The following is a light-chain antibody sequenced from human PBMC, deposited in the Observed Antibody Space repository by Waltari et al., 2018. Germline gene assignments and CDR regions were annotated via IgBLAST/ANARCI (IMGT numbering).Light chain of an antibody. J-gene: IGLJ2*01. V-gene: IGLV2-14*03. CDR1: SSDIGGYNY. CDR2: DVT. Sequence: QSALTQPASVSGSPGQSISISCTGTSSDIGGYNYFSCYQQLPGRAPKLMIYDVTSRPSGVSDRFSGSKSGNTASLTISGLQAEDEADYYCSSYSDSTTHDVVFGGGTQLTVL. CDR3: SSYSDSTTHDVV.